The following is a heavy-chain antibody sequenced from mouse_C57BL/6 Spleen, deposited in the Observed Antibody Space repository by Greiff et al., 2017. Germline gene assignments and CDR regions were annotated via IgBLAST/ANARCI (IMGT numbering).Heavy chain of an antibody. CDR1: GYSITSGYY. Sequence: EVKLVEPGPGLVKPSQSLSLTCSVTGYSITSGYYWNLIRQFPGNKLEWMGYISYDSSSNYNPSLKNRISITIDTSTNQFFLKLNSVTTEDTATYYSARDDGYSPFAYWGQGTLVTVSA. D-gene: IGHD2-3*01. CDR3: ARDDGYSPFAY. J-gene: IGHJ3*01. CDR2: ISYDSSS. V-gene: IGHV3-6*01.